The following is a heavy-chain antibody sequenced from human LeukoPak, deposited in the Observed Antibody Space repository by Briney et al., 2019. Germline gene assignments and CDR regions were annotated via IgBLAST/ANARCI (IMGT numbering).Heavy chain of an antibody. CDR3: ARGSGSYELPTRY. D-gene: IGHD1-26*01. V-gene: IGHV3-21*01. CDR1: GFTFSSYS. Sequence: PGRSLRLSCAASGFTFSSYSMNWVRQAPGKGLEWVSSISSSSSYIYYADSVKGRFTISRDNAKNSLYLQMNSLRDEDTAVYYCARGSGSYELPTRYWGQGTLVTVSS. J-gene: IGHJ4*02. CDR2: ISSSSSYI.